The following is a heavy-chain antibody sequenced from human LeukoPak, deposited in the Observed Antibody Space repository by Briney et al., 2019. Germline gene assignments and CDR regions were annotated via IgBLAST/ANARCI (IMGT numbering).Heavy chain of an antibody. CDR1: GGSISSYY. CDR2: IYTSGST. V-gene: IGHV4-4*07. Sequence: ASETLSLTCTVSGGSISSYYLSWIRQPAGKGLEWIGRIYTSGSTNYNPSLKSRVTMSVDTSKNQFSLKLNSVTAADTAVYYCARIYYSRFDPWGQGTLVTVSS. D-gene: IGHD3-10*01. CDR3: ARIYYSRFDP. J-gene: IGHJ5*02.